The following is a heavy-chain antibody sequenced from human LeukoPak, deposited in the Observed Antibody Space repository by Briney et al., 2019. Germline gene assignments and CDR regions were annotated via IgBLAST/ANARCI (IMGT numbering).Heavy chain of an antibody. V-gene: IGHV1-69*01. CDR2: IIPIFGTA. CDR1: GGTFSSYA. Sequence: SVNVSYKASGGTFSSYAISWVRQAPGQGLEWMGGIIPIFGTANYAQKFQGRVTITPDESTSTAYKELSSLRSEDTAVYYCARVLSHVFDYWGQGTLVSVSS. CDR3: ARVLSHVFDY. J-gene: IGHJ4*02.